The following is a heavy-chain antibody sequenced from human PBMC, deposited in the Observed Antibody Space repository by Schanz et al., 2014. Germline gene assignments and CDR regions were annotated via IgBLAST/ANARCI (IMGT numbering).Heavy chain of an antibody. CDR1: GFAFSSFA. Sequence: EVQLVESGGNLVQPGGSLRLSCAASGFAFSSFALSWVRQSPGKGLEWVSAISANDYDTYYAPSVKGRFTVSRDNSKNTVYLQMNRLRAEDTAVYYCANRGHLRGWFDSWGQGILVSVSS. J-gene: IGHJ5*01. CDR3: ANRGHLRGWFDS. D-gene: IGHD3-10*01. CDR2: ISANDYDT. V-gene: IGHV3-23*04.